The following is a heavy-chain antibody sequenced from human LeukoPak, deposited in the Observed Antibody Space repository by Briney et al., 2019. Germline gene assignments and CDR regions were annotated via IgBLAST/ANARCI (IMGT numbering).Heavy chain of an antibody. V-gene: IGHV3-30*04. CDR2: ISYDGSNK. CDR1: GFTFSSYA. J-gene: IGHJ4*02. CDR3: ASGGYGGPPV. D-gene: IGHD4-23*01. Sequence: GGSLRLSCAASGFTFSSYAMHWVRQAPGKGLEWVAVISYDGSNKYYADSVKGRFTISRDNAKNSLYLQMNSLRAEDTAVYYCASGGYGGPPVWGQGTLVTVSS.